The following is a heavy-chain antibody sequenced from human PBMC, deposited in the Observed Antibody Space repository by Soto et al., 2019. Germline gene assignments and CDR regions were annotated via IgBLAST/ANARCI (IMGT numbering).Heavy chain of an antibody. V-gene: IGHV4-34*01. CDR3: ARGAGSGSYYSWFDP. CDR2: INHSGST. Sequence: SETLSLTCAVYGGSFSGYYWSWIRQPPGKGLEWIGEINHSGSTNYNPSLKSRVTISVDTSKNQFSLKLSSVTAADTAVYYCARGAGSGSYYSWFDPWGQGTLVT. CDR1: GGSFSGYY. D-gene: IGHD3-10*01. J-gene: IGHJ5*02.